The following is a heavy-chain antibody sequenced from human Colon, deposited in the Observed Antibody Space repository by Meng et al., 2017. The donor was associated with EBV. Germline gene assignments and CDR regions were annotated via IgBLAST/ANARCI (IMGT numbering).Heavy chain of an antibody. CDR3: ARVKDCGGDCYSDN. D-gene: IGHD2-21*02. V-gene: IGHV4-39*07. J-gene: IGHJ4*02. CDR2: IYYSGST. Sequence: QLQLQESGPGLVKPSETLSLTCTVSGDSSSSSPYYWGWIRQPPGKGLEWIGSIYYSGSTYYNPSLKSRVTISQDTAKNQFSLKLTSVTAADTAVYYCARVKDCGGDCYSDNWGQGTMVTVS. CDR1: GDSSSSSPYY.